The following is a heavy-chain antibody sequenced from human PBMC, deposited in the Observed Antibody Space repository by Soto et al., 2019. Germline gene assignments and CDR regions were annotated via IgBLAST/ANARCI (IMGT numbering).Heavy chain of an antibody. CDR2: IYYSGST. J-gene: IGHJ6*02. V-gene: IGHV4-59*01. CDR3: ARGYGSSYGMDV. CDR1: GGSISSYY. Sequence: PSETLSLTCTVSGGSISSYYWSWIRQPPGKGLEWIGYIYYSGSTNYNPSLKSRVTISVDTSKNQFSLKLSSVTAADTAVYYCARGYGSSYGMDVWGQGTTVTVS. D-gene: IGHD3-10*01.